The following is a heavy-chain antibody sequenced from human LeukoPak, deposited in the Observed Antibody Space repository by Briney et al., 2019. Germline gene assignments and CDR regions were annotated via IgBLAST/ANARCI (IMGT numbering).Heavy chain of an antibody. CDR2: IYSGGST. D-gene: IGHD1-26*01. Sequence: GGSLRLSCAASGFTVSSNYMSWVRQAPGKGLEWVSVIYSGGSTYYADSVKGRFTLSRDNSKNTLYLQMNSLRAEDTAVYYCAVVGATEGWSFFDYWGQGTLVTVSS. CDR3: AVVGATEGWSFFDY. CDR1: GFTVSSNY. V-gene: IGHV3-53*01. J-gene: IGHJ4*02.